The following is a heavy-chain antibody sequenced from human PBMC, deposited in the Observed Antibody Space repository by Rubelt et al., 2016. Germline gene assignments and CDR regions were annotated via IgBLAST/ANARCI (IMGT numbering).Heavy chain of an antibody. CDR3: ARSKDTAMVTDADWYFDL. J-gene: IGHJ2*01. D-gene: IGHD5-18*01. Sequence: QVQLVQSGAEVKKPGASVKVSCKASGYTFTSYAMHWVRQAPGQRLEWMGWINAGNGNTKYSQKVQGRVTITRETSASTAYMELSSLRSDDTAVYYCARSKDTAMVTDADWYFDLWGRGTLVTVSS. CDR2: INAGNGNT. V-gene: IGHV1-3*01. CDR1: GYTFTSYA.